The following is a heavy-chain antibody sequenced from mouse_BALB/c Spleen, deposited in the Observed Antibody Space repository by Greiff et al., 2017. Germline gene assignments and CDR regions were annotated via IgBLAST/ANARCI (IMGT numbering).Heavy chain of an antibody. J-gene: IGHJ3*01. CDR2: INSDGGST. CDR1: EYEFPSHD. Sequence: EVKLVESGGGLVQPGASLKLSCESNEYEFPSHDMSWVRKTPEKRLELVAAINSDGGSTYYPDTMERRFIISRDNTKKTLYLQMSSLRSEDTALYYSARICNYAWFAYWGQGTLVTVSA. D-gene: IGHD2-1*01. V-gene: IGHV5-2*01. CDR3: ARICNYAWFAY.